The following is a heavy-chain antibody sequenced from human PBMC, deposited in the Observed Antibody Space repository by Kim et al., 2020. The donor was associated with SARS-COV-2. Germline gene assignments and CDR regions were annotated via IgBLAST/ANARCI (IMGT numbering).Heavy chain of an antibody. CDR3: VKEAAFTTIVVDYYFDY. J-gene: IGHJ4*02. Sequence: VEGRLNISRDKSKKTLYLQMNSLRTEDTALYYCVKEAAFTTIVVDYYFDYWGQGTLVTVSS. V-gene: IGHV3-30*02. D-gene: IGHD3-22*01.